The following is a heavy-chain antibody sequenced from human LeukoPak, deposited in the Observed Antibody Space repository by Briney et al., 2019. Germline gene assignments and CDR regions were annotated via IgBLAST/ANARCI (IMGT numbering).Heavy chain of an antibody. V-gene: IGHV3-53*01. Sequence: GGSLRLSCAASGFTVSNNYMDWIRQAPGKGLEWVSIIYSGGNTYYADSVKGRFTVSRDNSKNTLYLQMNSLRAEGTAVYYCTRGGGSYHWGQGTLVTVSS. J-gene: IGHJ4*02. CDR3: TRGGGSYH. CDR2: IYSGGNT. CDR1: GFTVSNNY. D-gene: IGHD1-26*01.